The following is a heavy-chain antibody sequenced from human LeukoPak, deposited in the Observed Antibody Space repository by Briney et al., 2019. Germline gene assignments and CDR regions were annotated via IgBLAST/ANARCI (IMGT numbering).Heavy chain of an antibody. CDR3: ARDRGSGYSYGHNWFDP. Sequence: ASVKVSCKASGYTFTSYAMNWVRQAPGQGLEWMGWINTNTGNPTYAQGFTGRFVFSLDTSVSTAYLQISSLKAEDTAVYYCARDRGSGYSYGHNWFDPWGQGTLVTVSS. V-gene: IGHV7-4-1*02. CDR1: GYTFTSYA. CDR2: INTNTGNP. D-gene: IGHD5-18*01. J-gene: IGHJ5*02.